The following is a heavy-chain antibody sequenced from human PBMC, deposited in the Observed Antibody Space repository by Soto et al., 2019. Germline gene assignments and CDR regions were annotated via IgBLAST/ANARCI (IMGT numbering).Heavy chain of an antibody. CDR1: GGPVTTYY. CDR2: IYYSGTT. CDR3: ARYYDFWSGSNWFDP. D-gene: IGHD3-3*01. Sequence: SDPLSLTCTVSGGPVTTYYWSWIRQPPGKRLELIGYIYYSGTTDYHPSHKSRVTISVETSKNQFSLKLSSVTAADTAVYYCARYYDFWSGSNWFDPWGQGNLVTVSS. J-gene: IGHJ5*02. V-gene: IGHV4-59*02.